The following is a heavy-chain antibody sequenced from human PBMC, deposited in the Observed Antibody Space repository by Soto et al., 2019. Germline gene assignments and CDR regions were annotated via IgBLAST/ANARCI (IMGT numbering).Heavy chain of an antibody. CDR1: GFIFADYG. V-gene: IGHV3-30*18. CDR3: AKARGANNWANYYGLDV. CDR2: ITYEGRNK. Sequence: GGSLRLSCAASGFIFADYGMHWVRQAPGKGLEWVALITYEGRNKYYADAVKGRFTISRDNAKNMVSLQMDSLRAEDTAVYYCAKARGANNWANYYGLDVWGQGTTVTVSS. J-gene: IGHJ6*02. D-gene: IGHD1-1*01.